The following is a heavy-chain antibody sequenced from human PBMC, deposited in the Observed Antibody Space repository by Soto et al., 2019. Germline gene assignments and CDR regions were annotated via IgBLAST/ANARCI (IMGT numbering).Heavy chain of an antibody. Sequence: SETLSLTCTVSGGSISRYYWSLIRQPPGKGLEWIGYIYYSGSTNYNPSLKSRVTISVGTSKNQFSLKLSSVTAAATAVYYWGRVPIGYGGWFESWGQGTLVSVSS. CDR1: GGSISRYY. J-gene: IGHJ5*01. D-gene: IGHD5-18*01. CDR2: IYYSGST. CDR3: GRVPIGYGGWFES. V-gene: IGHV4-59*01.